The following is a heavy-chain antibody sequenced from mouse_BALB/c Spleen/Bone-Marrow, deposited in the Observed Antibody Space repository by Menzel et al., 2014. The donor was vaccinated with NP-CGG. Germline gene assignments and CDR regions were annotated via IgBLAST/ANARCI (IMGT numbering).Heavy chain of an antibody. Sequence: QLKESGGGLVQPGGSRKLSCAASGFTFSSFGMHWVRQAPEKGLEWVAYISSGSSTIFYADTVKGRFTVSRDNPKNTLFLQMTRLRSEDTAMYYCTRGGNWDDFDYWGQGTTLTVS. V-gene: IGHV5-17*02. CDR3: TRGGNWDDFDY. CDR1: GFTFSSFG. D-gene: IGHD4-1*01. J-gene: IGHJ2*01. CDR2: ISSGSSTI.